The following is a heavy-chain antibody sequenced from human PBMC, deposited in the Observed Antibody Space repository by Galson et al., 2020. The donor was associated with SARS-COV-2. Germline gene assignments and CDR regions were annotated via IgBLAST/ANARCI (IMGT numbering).Heavy chain of an antibody. CDR1: GFTFGDHG. Sequence: GESLKISCAASGFTFGDHGLAWFRRAPGKGLEYISYIRGKTYGGAAEYAASVEGRFTISRDDSNSIVYLQMSSLKTEATAVYYCARRDTGSYYDVFFEYWGQGALVTVSS. J-gene: IGHJ4*02. CDR3: ARRDTGSYYDVFFEY. D-gene: IGHD1-26*01. V-gene: IGHV3-49*03. CDR2: IRGKTYGGAA.